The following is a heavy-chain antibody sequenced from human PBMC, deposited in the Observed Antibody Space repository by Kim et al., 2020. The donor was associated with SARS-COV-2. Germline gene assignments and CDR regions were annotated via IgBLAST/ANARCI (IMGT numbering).Heavy chain of an antibody. Sequence: SVKGRFTISRENAKNSLYLQMNSLRAGDTAVYYCARDSWIGGECYYGMDVWGQGTTVTVSS. D-gene: IGHD3-10*01. CDR3: ARDSWIGGECYYGMDV. J-gene: IGHJ6*02. V-gene: IGHV3-13*01.